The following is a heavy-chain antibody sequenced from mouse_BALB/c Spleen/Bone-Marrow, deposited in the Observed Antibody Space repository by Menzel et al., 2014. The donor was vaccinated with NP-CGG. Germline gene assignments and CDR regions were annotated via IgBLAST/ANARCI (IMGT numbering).Heavy chain of an antibody. J-gene: IGHJ3*01. CDR2: IYPGDGDT. V-gene: IGHV1-80*01. CDR3: ARGLRAY. Sequence: QVQLKESGAELVRPGSSVKISCKASGYAFSTYWMNWVKQRPGQGLEWIGQIYPGDGDTNYNGKFKGKATLTADKSSSTAYMQLSSLTSEDSAIYFCARGLRAYWGRGTLVTVSA. CDR1: GYAFSTYW.